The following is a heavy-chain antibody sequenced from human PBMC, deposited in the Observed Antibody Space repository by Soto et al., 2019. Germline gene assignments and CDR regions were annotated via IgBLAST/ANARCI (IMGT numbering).Heavy chain of an antibody. CDR3: ARAFPNYDSSGRF. D-gene: IGHD3-22*01. J-gene: IGHJ4*02. CDR1: GYTFTAYY. Sequence: GASVKVSCKASGYTFTAYYIHWVRQAPGQGLEWIGWINPNIGVTKYSQKFQGRVTMTRDTSISTAYMELSRLRSDDTAVYYCARAFPNYDSSGRFWGQGALVTVSS. CDR2: INPNIGVT. V-gene: IGHV1-2*02.